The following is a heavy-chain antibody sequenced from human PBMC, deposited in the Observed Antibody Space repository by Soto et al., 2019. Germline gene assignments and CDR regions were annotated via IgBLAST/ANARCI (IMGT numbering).Heavy chain of an antibody. CDR1: GFPFSFYG. Sequence: GGSLRLSCAVSGFPFSFYGFHWVRQSPGKGLEWLGVIVSDGSAIYHADPLEGRSFISRDNSKDILYLQMNSLRVEDTAVYYCARDDAFDNENGFDMWGQGTMVTVSS. D-gene: IGHD3-3*02. CDR3: ARDDAFDNENGFDM. V-gene: IGHV3-33*01. J-gene: IGHJ3*02. CDR2: IVSDGSAI.